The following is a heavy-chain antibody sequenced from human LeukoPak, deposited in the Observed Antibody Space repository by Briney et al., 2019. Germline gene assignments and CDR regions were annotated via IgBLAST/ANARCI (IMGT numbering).Heavy chain of an antibody. Sequence: SETLSLTCSVSGAFSTNYFWSWIRQPAGKGLQWIGRINTSGDTYYNPSLKSRVTMSVDTSKKQFSLNLSSMAAAVTAVYYCARTLLPATMGAFDIWGQGTMVTVSS. CDR1: GAFSTNYF. D-gene: IGHD2-2*01. V-gene: IGHV4-4*07. CDR3: ARTLLPATMGAFDI. J-gene: IGHJ3*02. CDR2: INTSGDT.